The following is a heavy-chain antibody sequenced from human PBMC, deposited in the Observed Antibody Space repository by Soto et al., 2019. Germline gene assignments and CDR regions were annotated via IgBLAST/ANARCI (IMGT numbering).Heavy chain of an antibody. J-gene: IGHJ4*02. V-gene: IGHV4-59*01. D-gene: IGHD3-22*01. Sequence: SETLSLTCTVSGGSISSYYWSWIRQPPGKGLEWIGYIYYSGSTNYNPSLKSRVTMTRDTSTSTVYMELSSLRSEDTAVYYCARGLIYDSSGYYFDYWGQGTLVTVSS. CDR1: GGSISSYY. CDR2: IYYSGST. CDR3: ARGLIYDSSGYYFDY.